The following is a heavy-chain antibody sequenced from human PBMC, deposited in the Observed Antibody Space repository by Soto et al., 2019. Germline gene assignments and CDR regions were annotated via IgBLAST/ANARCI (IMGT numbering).Heavy chain of an antibody. CDR2: IDSSGVNK. Sequence: VGSLRLSCVASGFAFRYHPMTWVRQVPGGGLQWVATIDSSGVNKHFADSVKGRFAISRDNSRSTVELYMTSLRIEDTATYHCVYWLSVQFDNWGQGTVVTVSS. D-gene: IGHD6-19*01. CDR3: VYWLSVQFDN. V-gene: IGHV3-23*01. J-gene: IGHJ4*02. CDR1: GFAFRYHP.